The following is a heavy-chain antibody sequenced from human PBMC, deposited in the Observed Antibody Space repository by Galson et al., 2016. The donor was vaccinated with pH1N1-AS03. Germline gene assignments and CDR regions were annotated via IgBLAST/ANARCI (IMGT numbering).Heavy chain of an antibody. CDR2: INPNSGAP. D-gene: IGHD3-10*01. Sequence: SVKVSCKASGYTFTGDYMHWVRQAPGQGLEWMGWINPNSGAPKYAQKFQGRVTMTRDTSISTAYMELSRLRSDDTAVYYCASRVRGVVGFRDAFDIWGQGTLLTVSS. V-gene: IGHV1-2*02. J-gene: IGHJ3*02. CDR1: GYTFTGDY. CDR3: ASRVRGVVGFRDAFDI.